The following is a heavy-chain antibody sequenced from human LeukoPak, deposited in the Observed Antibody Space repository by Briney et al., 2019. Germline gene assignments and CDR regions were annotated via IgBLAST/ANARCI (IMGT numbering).Heavy chain of an antibody. J-gene: IGHJ4*02. D-gene: IGHD3-9*01. CDR3: ARSYILPGYPAFDY. Sequence: SVKVSCKASGGTFSSYAISWVRQAPGQGLEWMGGIIPIFGTANYAQKFQGRVTITADESTSTAYMDLSNLTAEDTAGYYFARSYILPGYPAFDYWGQGTLVTVSS. CDR1: GGTFSSYA. CDR2: IIPIFGTA. V-gene: IGHV1-69*01.